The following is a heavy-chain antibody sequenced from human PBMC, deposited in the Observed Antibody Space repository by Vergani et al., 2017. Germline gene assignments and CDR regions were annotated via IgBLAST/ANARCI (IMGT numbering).Heavy chain of an antibody. CDR3: ARSRIYYGAGSPDY. CDR2: VSFRGDT. D-gene: IGHD3-10*01. Sequence: QVQLEESGPGLVKPSETLSLTCTVSGGSFNTYYWSWIRKPPGKGLEWMGYVSFRGDTLYDPSVKGRMTISLNTSSNRFSLYLTSVTAADTAVYYCARSRIYYGAGSPDYWGQGTLVTVSS. V-gene: IGHV4-59*01. CDR1: GGSFNTYY. J-gene: IGHJ4*02.